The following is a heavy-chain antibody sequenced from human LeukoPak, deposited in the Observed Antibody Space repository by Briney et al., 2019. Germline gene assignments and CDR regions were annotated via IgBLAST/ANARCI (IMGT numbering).Heavy chain of an antibody. D-gene: IGHD5-18*01. CDR2: ISSSSSTI. CDR3: ARSGFTWIQHPYAMDV. J-gene: IGHJ6*02. CDR1: GFSFSDYH. Sequence: GGSLGLSCAASGFSFSDYHMNWVRQAPGKGLEWVSYISSSSSTIFYADSVKGRFTISRDNAKSSLYLQMNSLRAEDTAVYYCARSGFTWIQHPYAMDVWGPGTTVTVSS. V-gene: IGHV3-48*04.